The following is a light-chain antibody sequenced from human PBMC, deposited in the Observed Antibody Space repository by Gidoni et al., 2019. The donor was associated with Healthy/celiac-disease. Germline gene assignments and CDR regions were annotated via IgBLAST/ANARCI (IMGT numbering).Light chain of an antibody. V-gene: IGKV1-33*01. CDR2: DAS. CDR1: QDISNY. J-gene: IGKJ4*01. CDR3: QQYDNLLPALT. Sequence: DIQMTQSPSSLSASVGDRVTITCQESQDISNYLNWYQQKPGKAPKLLIYDASNLETGVPSRFSGSGSGPDFTFTISSLQPEDIATYYCQQYDNLLPALTFGGGTKVEIK.